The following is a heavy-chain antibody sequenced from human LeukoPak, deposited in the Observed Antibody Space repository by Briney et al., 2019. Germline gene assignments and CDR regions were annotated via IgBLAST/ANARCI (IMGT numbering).Heavy chain of an antibody. CDR2: ISGSGGST. D-gene: IGHD4-23*01. CDR1: GFTFSSYA. Sequence: QPGGSLRLSCAASGFTFSSYAMSWVRQAPGKGLEWVSAISGSGGSTYYADSVKGRFTISRDNSKNTLYLQMNSLRAEDTAVYYCAKEGRLIDYGGRHDAFDIWGQGTMVTVSS. CDR3: AKEGRLIDYGGRHDAFDI. J-gene: IGHJ3*02. V-gene: IGHV3-23*01.